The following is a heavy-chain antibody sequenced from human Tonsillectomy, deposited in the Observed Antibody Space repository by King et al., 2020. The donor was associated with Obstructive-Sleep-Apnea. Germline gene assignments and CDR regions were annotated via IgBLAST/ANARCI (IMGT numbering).Heavy chain of an antibody. D-gene: IGHD2-8*02. J-gene: IGHJ4*02. CDR3: LAYDLVQGGFDY. V-gene: IGHV3-30*03. CDR1: GFTFSNYA. CDR2: ISYDGSNK. Sequence: VQLVESGGGVVQPGRSLRLSGAASGFTFSNYALHWVRQAPGKGLEWVASISYDGSNKYLADSVKGRFTIYRDNSKNTVYLQMSSLRAEDTAVFYCLAYDLVQGGFDYWGQGTLVTVTA.